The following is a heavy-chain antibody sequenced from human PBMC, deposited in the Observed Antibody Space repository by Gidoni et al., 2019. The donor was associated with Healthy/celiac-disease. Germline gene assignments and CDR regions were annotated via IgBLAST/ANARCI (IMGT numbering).Heavy chain of an antibody. CDR2: INHSGST. J-gene: IGHJ2*01. CDR1: GGSFSGYY. Sequence: QVQLQQWGEGLLKPSETLSLTCAVYGGSFSGYYWSWIRQPPGKGLEWIGEINHSGSTNYNPSLKSRVTKSVDTSKNQFSLKLSSVTAADTAVYYCARVPYYYGSGSSRYFDLWGRGTLVTVSS. CDR3: ARVPYYYGSGSSRYFDL. V-gene: IGHV4-34*01. D-gene: IGHD3-10*01.